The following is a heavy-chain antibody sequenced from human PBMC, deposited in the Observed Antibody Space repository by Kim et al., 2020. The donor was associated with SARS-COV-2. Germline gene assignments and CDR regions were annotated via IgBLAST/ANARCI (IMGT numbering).Heavy chain of an antibody. CDR1: GGSFSGYY. D-gene: IGHD3-22*01. Sequence: SETLSLTCAAYGGSFSGYYWSWIRQPPGKGLEWIGEINHSGSTNYNPSLKSRVTISVVTSKNQFSLKLSSVTAADTAVYYCARGSEGITMIVVVKPYYYYGMDVWGQGTTVTVSS. V-gene: IGHV4-34*01. J-gene: IGHJ6*02. CDR3: ARGSEGITMIVVVKPYYYYGMDV. CDR2: INHSGST.